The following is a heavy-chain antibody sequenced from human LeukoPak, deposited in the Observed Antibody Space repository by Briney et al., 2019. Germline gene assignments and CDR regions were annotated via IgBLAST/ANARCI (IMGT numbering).Heavy chain of an antibody. D-gene: IGHD3-10*01. V-gene: IGHV4-61*01. J-gene: IGHJ4*02. CDR3: ARDHFGSLDS. CDR1: GFSVTTDSYC. CDR2: DYCGGNT. Sequence: PSETLSLTCTVSGFSVTTDSYCWGWIRQPPGKGLEWIGYDYCGGNTNYDPSLKRRVTISVNTSKNQFSLTLTSVTAADTAVYFCARDHFGSLDSWGQGILVTVSS.